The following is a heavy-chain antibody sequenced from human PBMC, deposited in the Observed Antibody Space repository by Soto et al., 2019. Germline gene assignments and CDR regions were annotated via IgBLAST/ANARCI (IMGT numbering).Heavy chain of an antibody. CDR1: GFTFSSYA. D-gene: IGHD5-18*01. Sequence: GGSLRLSCAASGFTFSSYAMHWVRQAPGKGLEWVAVISYDGSNKYYADSVKGRFTISRDNSKNTLYLQMNSLRAEDTAVYYCARGSGYSYGYSVPFDYWGQGTLVTVSS. J-gene: IGHJ4*02. V-gene: IGHV3-30-3*01. CDR2: ISYDGSNK. CDR3: ARGSGYSYGYSVPFDY.